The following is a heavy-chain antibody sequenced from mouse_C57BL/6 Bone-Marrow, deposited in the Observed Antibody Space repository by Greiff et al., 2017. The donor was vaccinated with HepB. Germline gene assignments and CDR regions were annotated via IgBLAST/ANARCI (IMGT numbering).Heavy chain of an antibody. Sequence: QVQLKESGAELVKPGASVKISCKASGYAFSSYWMNWVKQRPGKGLEWIGQIYPGDGDTNYNGKFKGKATLTADKSSSTAYMELRSLTSEDSAVYFCARGPLYYGSTPFAYWGQGTLVTVSA. J-gene: IGHJ3*01. CDR1: GYAFSSYW. CDR3: ARGPLYYGSTPFAY. CDR2: IYPGDGDT. D-gene: IGHD1-1*01. V-gene: IGHV1-80*01.